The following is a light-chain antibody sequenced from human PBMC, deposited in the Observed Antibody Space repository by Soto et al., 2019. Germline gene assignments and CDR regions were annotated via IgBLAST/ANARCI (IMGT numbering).Light chain of an antibody. CDR1: SSDVGAYNY. J-gene: IGLJ1*01. V-gene: IGLV2-14*01. CDR2: EVS. Sequence: QSVLTQPASVSGSPGQSITISCTGTSSDVGAYNYVSWYQQYPGKAPKLMIYEVSNRPSGISNRFSGSKSGNTASLTISGLQAEDEADYYCTSYTRSRTYVFGTGTKLTVL. CDR3: TSYTRSRTYV.